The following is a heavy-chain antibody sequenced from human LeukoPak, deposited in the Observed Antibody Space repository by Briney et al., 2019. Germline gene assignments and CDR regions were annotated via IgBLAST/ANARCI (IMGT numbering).Heavy chain of an antibody. CDR1: GFTFSSYS. CDR3: ARGTHRGYDFDY. CDR2: ISSSSSYI. J-gene: IGHJ4*02. V-gene: IGHV3-21*01. D-gene: IGHD5-12*01. Sequence: PGGSLRLSCAASGFTFSSYSMNWVRQAPGKGLEWVSSISSSSSYIYYADSVKGRFTISRDNAKNSLYLQMNSLRAEDTAVYYCARGTHRGYDFDYWGQGTLVTVSS.